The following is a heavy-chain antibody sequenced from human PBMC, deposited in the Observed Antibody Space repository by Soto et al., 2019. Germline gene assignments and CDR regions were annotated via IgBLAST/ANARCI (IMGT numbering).Heavy chain of an antibody. D-gene: IGHD3-22*01. CDR1: GGSISSYY. CDR2: IYYSGST. V-gene: IGHV4-59*01. J-gene: IGHJ4*02. CDR3: ARGRDSGGYYYLRAYFDY. Sequence: SETLSLTCTVSGGSISSYYWSWIRQPPGKGLEWIGYIYYSGSTNYNPSLKSRVTISVDTSKNQFSLKLSSVTAADTAVYYCARGRDSGGYYYLRAYFDYWGQGTL.